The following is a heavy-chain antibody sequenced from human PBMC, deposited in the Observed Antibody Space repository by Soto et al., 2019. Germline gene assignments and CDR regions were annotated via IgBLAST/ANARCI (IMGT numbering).Heavy chain of an antibody. Sequence: ESGGGLIQRGGSLRISCVGSGVTLKNYAMSWVRQAPGKGLEWVSGINREGSIYYADSVKGRFSISKDNSKNTLFLQMNRLRADDTAVYYWAPPRARDSDFWPGFHSWGQGTIVTVSS. J-gene: IGHJ4*02. CDR3: APPRARDSDFWPGFHS. CDR2: INREGSI. CDR1: GVTLKNYA. D-gene: IGHD3-3*01. V-gene: IGHV3-23*01.